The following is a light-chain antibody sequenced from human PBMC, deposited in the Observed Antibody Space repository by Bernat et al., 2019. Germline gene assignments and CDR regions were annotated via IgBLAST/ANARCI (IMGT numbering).Light chain of an antibody. CDR1: ESVRSK. CDR2: DAS. CDR3: QQYNKCPHP. J-gene: IGKJ4*01. V-gene: IGKV3-15*01. Sequence: ERVMTQSPDTLSVSPGERVTVSCRASESVRSKLAWYQQKPGRAPRLLIYDASTRATGIPTRFSGSGSGTEFTLSISGLQSEDCAVYFCQQYNKCPHPFGEG.